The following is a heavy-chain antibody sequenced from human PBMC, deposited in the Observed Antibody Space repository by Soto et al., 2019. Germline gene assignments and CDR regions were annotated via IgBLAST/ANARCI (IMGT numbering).Heavy chain of an antibody. CDR3: TTGGGGSWLDYYCGMDV. CDR1: GFTFSNAW. J-gene: IGHJ6*02. D-gene: IGHD6-13*01. Sequence: GGSLRLSCAASGFTFSNAWMSWVRQAPGKGLEWVGRIKSKTDGGTTDYAAPVKGRFTISRDDSKNTLYLQMNSLKTEDTAVYYCTTGGGGSWLDYYCGMDVWGQGTTVTVSS. CDR2: IKSKTDGGTT. V-gene: IGHV3-15*01.